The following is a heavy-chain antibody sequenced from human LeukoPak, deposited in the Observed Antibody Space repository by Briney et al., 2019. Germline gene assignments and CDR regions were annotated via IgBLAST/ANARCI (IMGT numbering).Heavy chain of an antibody. J-gene: IGHJ3*02. D-gene: IGHD4-17*01. V-gene: IGHV3-23*01. CDR1: GLTFSSHD. Sequence: GGSLRLSCAASGLTFSSHDMTWVRQAPGKGLEWVSSISGSGDTTYYADSVRGRFTISRDNSKNTLFLQIHFLRVDDTAVYYCAKGLSAVTSRPDDTFDIWGQGTMVIVSS. CDR3: AKGLSAVTSRPDDTFDI. CDR2: ISGSGDTT.